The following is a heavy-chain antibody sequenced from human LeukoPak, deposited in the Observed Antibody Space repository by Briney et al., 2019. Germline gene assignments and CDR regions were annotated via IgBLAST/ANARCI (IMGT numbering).Heavy chain of an antibody. Sequence: SETLSLTCTVSGGSISSYYWSWIRQPPGKGLEWIGYIYYSGSTNYNPSLKSRVTVSVDTSKNQISLKLSSVTAADTAVYYCASMVRGVHDYWGQGTLVTVSS. CDR3: ASMVRGVHDY. D-gene: IGHD3-10*01. V-gene: IGHV4-59*08. J-gene: IGHJ4*02. CDR2: IYYSGST. CDR1: GGSISSYY.